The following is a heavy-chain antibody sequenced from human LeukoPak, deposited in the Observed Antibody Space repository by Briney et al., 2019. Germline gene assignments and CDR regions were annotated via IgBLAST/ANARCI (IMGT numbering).Heavy chain of an antibody. D-gene: IGHD4-17*01. Sequence: ASVKVSCKASGYTFTSYGISWVRQAPGQGLEWMGRINPNSGDTNYAQKFQGRVTMTRDTSISAAYMELSRLTSDDTAVYYCARDRDFGDYLGDYWGQGTLVTVSS. J-gene: IGHJ4*02. CDR1: GYTFTSYG. CDR3: ARDRDFGDYLGDY. V-gene: IGHV1-2*06. CDR2: INPNSGDT.